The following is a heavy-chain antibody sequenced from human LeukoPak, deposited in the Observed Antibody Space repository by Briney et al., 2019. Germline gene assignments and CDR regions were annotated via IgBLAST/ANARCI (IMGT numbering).Heavy chain of an antibody. CDR2: INPNSGGT. CDR3: ARDHRDIVATEFDY. D-gene: IGHD5-12*01. Sequence: ASVKVSCKASGYTFTGYYMHWVRQAPGQGLEWMGWINPNSGGTNYAQKLQGRVTMTTDTSTSTAYMELRSLRSDDTAVYYCARDHRDIVATEFDYWGQGTLVTVSS. J-gene: IGHJ4*02. CDR1: GYTFTGYY. V-gene: IGHV1-2*02.